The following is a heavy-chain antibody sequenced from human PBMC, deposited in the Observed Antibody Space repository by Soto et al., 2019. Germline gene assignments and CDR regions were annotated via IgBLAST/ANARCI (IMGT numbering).Heavy chain of an antibody. CDR3: ARGRIAARRGDAFDI. J-gene: IGHJ3*02. CDR2: ISSSSSYI. Sequence: GGSLRLSCAASGFTFSSYSMNWVRQAPGKGLEWVSSISSSSSYIYYADSVKGRFTISRANAKNSLYLQMNSLRAEDAAVYYCARGRIAARRGDAFDIWGQGTMVTVSS. D-gene: IGHD6-6*01. V-gene: IGHV3-21*01. CDR1: GFTFSSYS.